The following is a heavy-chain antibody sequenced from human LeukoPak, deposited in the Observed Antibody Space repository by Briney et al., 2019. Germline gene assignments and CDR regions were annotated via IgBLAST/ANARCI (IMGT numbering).Heavy chain of an antibody. V-gene: IGHV3-33*01. J-gene: IGHJ4*02. CDR2: IWYDGSNK. CDR1: GFTFSSYG. CDR3: AREGPKLGITGQFDY. Sequence: GGSLRLSCAASGFTFSSYGRHWVRQAPGKGLEWVAVIWYDGSNKYYADSVKGRFTISRDNSKNTLYLQMNSLRAEDTAVYYCAREGPKLGITGQFDYWGQGTLVTVTS. D-gene: IGHD7-27*01.